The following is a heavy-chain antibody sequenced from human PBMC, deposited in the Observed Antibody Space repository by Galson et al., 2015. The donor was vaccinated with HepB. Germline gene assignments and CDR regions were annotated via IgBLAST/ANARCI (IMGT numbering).Heavy chain of an antibody. D-gene: IGHD1-14*01. CDR1: GYSLDTHL. V-gene: IGHV5-51*01. CDR3: ARHKLVEPDYYYYGLDV. CDR2: ISPDDSDT. Sequence: QSGAEVKKPGESLRISCKGSGYSLDTHLIGWVRQMPGKGLEWMGIISPDDSDTTYSPSFQGRVTISADKSINTAYLQWSSLKASDTAIYYCARHKLVEPDYYYYGLDVWGQGTTVIVSS. J-gene: IGHJ6*02.